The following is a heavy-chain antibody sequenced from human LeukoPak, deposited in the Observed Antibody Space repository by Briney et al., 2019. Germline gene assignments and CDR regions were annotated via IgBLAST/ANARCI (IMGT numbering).Heavy chain of an antibody. CDR1: GFTFSSYA. V-gene: IGHV3-53*01. CDR3: ARRAGAYTHPYDY. CDR2: IYSAGSI. Sequence: PGGSLRLSCVVSGFTFSSYAMSWVRQAPGKGLEWVSFIYSAGSIYYSDSVKGRFTISIDNSKNTLYLQMNSLRAEDTAVYYCARRAGAYTHPYDYWGQGILVTVSS. J-gene: IGHJ4*02. D-gene: IGHD3-16*01.